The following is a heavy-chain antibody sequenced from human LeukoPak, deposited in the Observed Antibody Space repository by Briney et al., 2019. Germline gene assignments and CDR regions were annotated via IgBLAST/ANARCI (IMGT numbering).Heavy chain of an antibody. CDR1: GYTFTSYA. Sequence: ASVKVSCEASGYTFTSYAMHWVRQAPGQRLEWMGWINAGNGNTKYSQKFQGRVTITRDTSASTAYMELSSLRSEDTAVYYCARDLPTVTGDYWGQGTLVTVSS. V-gene: IGHV1-3*01. CDR2: INAGNGNT. D-gene: IGHD4-17*01. J-gene: IGHJ4*02. CDR3: ARDLPTVTGDY.